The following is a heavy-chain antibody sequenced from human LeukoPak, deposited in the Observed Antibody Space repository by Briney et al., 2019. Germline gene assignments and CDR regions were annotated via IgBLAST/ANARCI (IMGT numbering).Heavy chain of an antibody. D-gene: IGHD6-19*01. Sequence: ASVKVSCKAPGYTFTSYGISWVRQAPGQGLEWMGWISAYNGNTNYAQKLQGRVTMTTDTSTSTAYMELRSLRSDDTAVYYCARDKAVAAPSYFDYWGQGTLVTVSS. CDR3: ARDKAVAAPSYFDY. CDR2: ISAYNGNT. CDR1: GYTFTSYG. J-gene: IGHJ4*02. V-gene: IGHV1-18*01.